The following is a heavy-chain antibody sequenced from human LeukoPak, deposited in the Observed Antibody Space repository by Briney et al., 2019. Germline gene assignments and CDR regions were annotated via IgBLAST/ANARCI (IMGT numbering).Heavy chain of an antibody. D-gene: IGHD3-22*01. CDR3: ARETYYYDSSTYFRATDY. Sequence: PGGSLRLSCAASGFTFSNAWMSWVRQAPEKGLEWVGRIKSKTDGGTTDYAAPVKGRFAISRDDSKNTLYLQMNSLKTEDTAVYYCARETYYYDSSTYFRATDYWGQGTLVTVSS. CDR1: GFTFSNAW. CDR2: IKSKTDGGTT. V-gene: IGHV3-15*01. J-gene: IGHJ4*02.